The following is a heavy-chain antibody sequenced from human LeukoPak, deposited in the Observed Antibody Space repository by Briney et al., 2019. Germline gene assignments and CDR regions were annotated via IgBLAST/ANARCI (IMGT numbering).Heavy chain of an antibody. CDR1: GFTFSSYA. D-gene: IGHD3-22*01. J-gene: IGHJ4*02. CDR2: ISGSGGST. Sequence: PGGSLRLSCAASGFTFSSYAMSWVRQAPGKGLEWVSAISGSGGSTYYADSVKGRFTISRDNSKNTLYLQMNSLRAEDTAVYYCVRGGYYDSSGYSYYFDYWGQGTLVTVSS. V-gene: IGHV3-23*01. CDR3: VRGGYYDSSGYSYYFDY.